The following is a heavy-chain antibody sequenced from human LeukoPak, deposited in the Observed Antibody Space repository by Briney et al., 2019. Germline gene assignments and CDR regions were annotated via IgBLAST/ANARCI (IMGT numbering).Heavy chain of an antibody. CDR2: IYYSGST. CDR3: ARGAFWSGLTYYYYYMDV. V-gene: IGHV4-39*07. J-gene: IGHJ6*03. CDR1: SGSISSSSYY. Sequence: SETLSLTCTVSSGSISSSSYYWGCIRQPPGKGLEWIGSIYYSGSTYYNPSLKSRVTISVDTSKNQFSLKLSSVTAADTAVYYCARGAFWSGLTYYYYYMDVWGKGTTVTISS. D-gene: IGHD3-3*01.